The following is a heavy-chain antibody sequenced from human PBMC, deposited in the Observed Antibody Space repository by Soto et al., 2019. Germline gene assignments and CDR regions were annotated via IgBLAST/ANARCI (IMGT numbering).Heavy chain of an antibody. V-gene: IGHV3-11*05. Sequence: QVQLVESGGGLVKPGGSLRLSCVASGFTFSDYYMSWIRQAPGKGLEWVSYINSSSSYTNYADSVKGRFTISRDNAKNSLYLQMNGLGAEDTAVYYCARIITAGGGRLYFDLWGRGTLVTVSS. D-gene: IGHD6-13*01. CDR1: GFTFSDYY. J-gene: IGHJ2*01. CDR3: ARIITAGGGRLYFDL. CDR2: INSSSSYT.